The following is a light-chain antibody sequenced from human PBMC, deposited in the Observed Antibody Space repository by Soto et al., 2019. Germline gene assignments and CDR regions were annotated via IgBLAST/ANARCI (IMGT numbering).Light chain of an antibody. CDR3: CSYTTISSYV. V-gene: IGLV2-14*01. CDR2: DVS. J-gene: IGLJ1*01. CDR1: SSDVGAYNY. Sequence: QSALTQPASVSGSPGQSITISCTGTSSDVGAYNYVSWYQQHPGKAPKLMVYDVSNRPSGVSNRFFGSKSGNTASLTISGLQAEDEADYYCCSYTTISSYVFGTGTKVTVL.